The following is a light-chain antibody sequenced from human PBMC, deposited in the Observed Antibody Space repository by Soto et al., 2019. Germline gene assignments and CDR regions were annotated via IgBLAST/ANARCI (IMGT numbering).Light chain of an antibody. V-gene: IGKV3-15*01. CDR2: GAS. J-gene: IGKJ1*01. CDR1: QSVSSN. CDR3: QQYGSSPWT. Sequence: EIVMTQSPATLSVSPGERATLSCRASQSVSSNLAWYQRKPGQAPRLLIYGASTRATGIPARFSGSGSGTEFTLTISSLEPEDFAVYYCQQYGSSPWTFGQGTKVEIK.